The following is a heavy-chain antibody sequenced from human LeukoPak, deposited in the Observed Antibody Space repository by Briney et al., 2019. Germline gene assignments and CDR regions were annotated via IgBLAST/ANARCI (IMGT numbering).Heavy chain of an antibody. J-gene: IGHJ6*03. CDR2: INHSGST. V-gene: IGHV4-34*01. CDR1: GGSFSGYY. D-gene: IGHD3-9*01. Sequence: SETLSLTCAVYGGSFSGYYWSWIRQPPGKGLEWIGEINHSGSTNYNPSLKSRVTIPVDTSKNQFSLKLSSVTAADTAVYYCARIARYFDWLLYPSYYYYYMDVWGKGTTVTVSS. CDR3: ARIARYFDWLLYPSYYYYYMDV.